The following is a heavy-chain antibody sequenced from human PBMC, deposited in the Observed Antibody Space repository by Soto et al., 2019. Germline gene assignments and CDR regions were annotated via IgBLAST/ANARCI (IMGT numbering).Heavy chain of an antibody. V-gene: IGHV1-69*12. Sequence: QVQLVQSGAEVKKPGSSVKVSCKASGGTFSSYGISWVRQAPGQGLEWMGGIIPIIGTANYAQKFQGRVTITADESTSTAYMELSSRRSEDTAVYYCARPTYYDFWSGYQTGYYYYGMDVWGQGTTVTVSS. CDR1: GGTFSSYG. CDR3: ARPTYYDFWSGYQTGYYYYGMDV. CDR2: IIPIIGTA. D-gene: IGHD3-3*01. J-gene: IGHJ6*02.